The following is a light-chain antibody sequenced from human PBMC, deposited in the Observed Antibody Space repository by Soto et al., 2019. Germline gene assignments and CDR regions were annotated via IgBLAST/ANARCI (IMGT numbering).Light chain of an antibody. J-gene: IGKJ3*01. V-gene: IGKV2-28*01. CDR1: QSLLHSNGYSY. CDR2: LGF. CDR3: MQALQTPRT. Sequence: DIVMTQSPLSLPVTPGEPASISCRSSQSLLHSNGYSYLDWYLQKPGQSPQLLIYLGFNRASGVPERFSGSGSGTEFTLTISRVEAEDVGVYYCMQALQTPRTFGPGTKGDIK.